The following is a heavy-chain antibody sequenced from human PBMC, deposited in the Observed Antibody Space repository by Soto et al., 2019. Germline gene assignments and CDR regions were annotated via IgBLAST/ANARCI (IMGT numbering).Heavy chain of an antibody. CDR3: ARHMTTVTAGGGWFDP. Sequence: QVQLVESGGGVVQPGRSLRLSCAASGFTFNSFGMHWVRQAPGKGLEWVAVIWYDGSKEYYADSVKGRFTISRENSKNTLYLQMNSLRAEDTAVYYCARHMTTVTAGGGWFDPWGQGTLVTVSS. J-gene: IGHJ5*02. CDR1: GFTFNSFG. CDR2: IWYDGSKE. D-gene: IGHD4-17*01. V-gene: IGHV3-33*01.